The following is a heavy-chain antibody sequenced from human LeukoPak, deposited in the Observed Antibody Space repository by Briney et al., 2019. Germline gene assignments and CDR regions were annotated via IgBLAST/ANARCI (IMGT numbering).Heavy chain of an antibody. J-gene: IGHJ4*02. D-gene: IGHD3-10*01. V-gene: IGHV1-2*02. Sequence: GASVKVSCKASGYTFTSYGISWVRQAPGQGLEWMGWINPNSGGTNYAQKFQGRVTMTRDTSISTAYMELSRLRSDDTAVYYCARDGSLWFGELSALGYWGQGTLVTVSS. CDR1: GYTFTSYG. CDR3: ARDGSLWFGELSALGY. CDR2: INPNSGGT.